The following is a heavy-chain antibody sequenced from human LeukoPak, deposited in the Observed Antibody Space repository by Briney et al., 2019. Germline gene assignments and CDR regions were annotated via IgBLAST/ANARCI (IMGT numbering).Heavy chain of an antibody. Sequence: PSETLSLTCTVSGGSISSYYWSWIRQPPGKGLEWIGYIYYSGGTNYNPSLKSRVTISVDTSKNQFSLKLSSVTDADTAVYYCAREARSGWSDYYYYMDVWGKGTTVTVSS. V-gene: IGHV4-59*01. CDR3: AREARSGWSDYYYYMDV. J-gene: IGHJ6*03. CDR1: GGSISSYY. CDR2: IYYSGGT. D-gene: IGHD6-19*01.